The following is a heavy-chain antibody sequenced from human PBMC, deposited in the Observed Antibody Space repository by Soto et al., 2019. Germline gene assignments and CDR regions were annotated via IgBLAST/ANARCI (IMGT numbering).Heavy chain of an antibody. CDR1: GFSLSNARMG. Sequence: SGPTLVNPTETLTLTFTVSGFSLSNARMGVSWIRQPPGKALEWLAHIFSNDEKSYSTSLKSRLTISKDTSKSQVVLTMTNMDPVDTATYYCARIRGYSYFYYYYGMDVWGQGTTVTVSS. V-gene: IGHV2-26*01. J-gene: IGHJ6*02. CDR3: ARIRGYSYFYYYYGMDV. CDR2: IFSNDEK. D-gene: IGHD5-18*01.